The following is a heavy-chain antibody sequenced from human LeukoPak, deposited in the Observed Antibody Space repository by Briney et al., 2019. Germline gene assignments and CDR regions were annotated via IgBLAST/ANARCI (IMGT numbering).Heavy chain of an antibody. CDR1: GFTFSSCA. J-gene: IGHJ2*01. CDR3: ARKGSSGSWYFDF. CDR2: IYYSGST. V-gene: IGHV4-31*02. D-gene: IGHD3-22*01. Sequence: LRLSCAASGFTFSSCAMSWVRQHPGKGLEWIGYIYYSGSTYYNPSLKSRVTISVDTSKNQFSLKLSSVTAADTAVYYCARKGSSGSWYFDFWGRGTLVTVSS.